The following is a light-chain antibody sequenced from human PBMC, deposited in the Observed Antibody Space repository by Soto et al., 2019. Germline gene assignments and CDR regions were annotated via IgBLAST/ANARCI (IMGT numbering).Light chain of an antibody. V-gene: IGKV1-5*03. J-gene: IGKJ1*01. CDR1: QTISSW. CDR2: KAS. Sequence: DIQMTQSSSTLSQSVGDRDSVSYRASQTISSWLAWYQQKLGKPPKLLIYKASTLKSGVPSRFSGSGSGTEFTLTISRLQPDDFETYYCQHYNSYSEAFGQGTKVDIK. CDR3: QHYNSYSEA.